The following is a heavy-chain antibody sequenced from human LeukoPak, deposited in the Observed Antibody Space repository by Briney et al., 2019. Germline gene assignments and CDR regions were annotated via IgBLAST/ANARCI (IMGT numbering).Heavy chain of an antibody. J-gene: IGHJ4*02. CDR3: ARGGDLTDFPFDY. CDR1: GGSISSSSYY. D-gene: IGHD3-9*01. V-gene: IGHV4-39*01. CDR2: IYYSGST. Sequence: SETLSLTCTVSGGSISSSSYYWGWIRQPPGKGLEWIGSIYYSGSTYYNPSLKSRVTISVDTSKNQFSLKLSSVTAADTAVYYCARGGDLTDFPFDYWGQGTLVTVSS.